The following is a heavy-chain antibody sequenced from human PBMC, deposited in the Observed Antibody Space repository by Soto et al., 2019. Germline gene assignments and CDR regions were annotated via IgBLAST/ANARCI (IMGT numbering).Heavy chain of an antibody. V-gene: IGHV1-69*13. CDR2: IIPIFGTA. CDR1: GCTFSSYA. J-gene: IGHJ4*02. D-gene: IGHD1-26*01. Sequence: WASVKVSRKASGCTFSSYAISWVRQAPGQGLEWMGGIIPIFGTANYAQKFQGRVTITAGESTSTAYMELSSLRSEDTAVYYCARCPVGATYFDYWGQGTLVTVSS. CDR3: ARCPVGATYFDY.